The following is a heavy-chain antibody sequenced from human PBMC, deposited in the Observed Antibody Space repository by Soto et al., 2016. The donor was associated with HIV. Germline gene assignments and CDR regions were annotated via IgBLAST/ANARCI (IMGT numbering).Heavy chain of an antibody. V-gene: IGHV3-48*01. CDR1: GFTFSSYS. D-gene: IGHD6-19*01. Sequence: EVQLVESGGGLVQPGESLRLSCAASGFTFSSYSMNWVRQAPGEGLEWLSYVSADSGTTYYADSVKGRFTISRDNAKNLLYLQMNSLRAEDTAVYYCARDLRVAVAGWGSYWGQGTLVTVSS. J-gene: IGHJ4*02. CDR3: ARDLRVAVAGWGSY. CDR2: VSADSGTT.